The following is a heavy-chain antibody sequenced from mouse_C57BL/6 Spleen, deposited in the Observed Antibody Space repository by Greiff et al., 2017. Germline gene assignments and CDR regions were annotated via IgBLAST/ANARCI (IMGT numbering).Heavy chain of an antibody. V-gene: IGHV1-64*01. J-gene: IGHJ1*03. D-gene: IGHD1-1*01. CDR3: ARDSSLWYFDV. CDR2: IHPNSGST. Sequence: VQRVESGAELVKPGASVKISCNASGYAFSSYWMNWVKQRPGKGLAWIGMIHPNSGSTNYNEKFKSKATLTVDKSSSTAYMQLSSLTSEDSAVYYCARDSSLWYFDVWGTGTTVTVSS. CDR1: GYAFSSYW.